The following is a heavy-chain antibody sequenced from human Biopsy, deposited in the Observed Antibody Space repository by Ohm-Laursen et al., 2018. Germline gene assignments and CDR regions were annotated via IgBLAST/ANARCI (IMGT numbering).Heavy chain of an antibody. Sequence: GSSVKVACNGSAFSFSRYDMHWARQAPGRGLEWMAIISPSGGGTMDTQKFQDRLTMTRDPSTSTVHMEMKSLKSEDTSVYYCAIFEGYSDDNLDYEHYGMDVWGQGTTVTVSS. CDR2: ISPSGGGT. CDR3: AIFEGYSDDNLDYEHYGMDV. D-gene: IGHD1-26*01. CDR1: AFSFSRYD. J-gene: IGHJ6*02. V-gene: IGHV1-46*01.